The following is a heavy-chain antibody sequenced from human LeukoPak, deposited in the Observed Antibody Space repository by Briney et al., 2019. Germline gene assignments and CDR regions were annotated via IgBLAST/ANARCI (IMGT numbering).Heavy chain of an antibody. CDR1: GFIFDDYG. D-gene: IGHD2-8*01. V-gene: IGHV3-20*04. Sequence: GGSLRLSCEGSGFIFDDYGMSWVRQPPGKGLEWVSGINRYGGSTDYADSVKGRFTISRDNAKNSHFLQMSSLRVDDTALYYCARGFRNGPFDCWGQGTLVTVSS. J-gene: IGHJ4*02. CDR3: ARGFRNGPFDC. CDR2: INRYGGST.